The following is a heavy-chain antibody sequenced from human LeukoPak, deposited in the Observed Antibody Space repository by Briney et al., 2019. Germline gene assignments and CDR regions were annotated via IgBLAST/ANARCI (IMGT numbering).Heavy chain of an antibody. Sequence: GGSLRLSCAAPGFTFDDYAMHWVRHAPGKGLEWVSGISWNSGSRGYADSVKGRFTISRDNAKNSLYLQMNSLRAEDTAVYYCARGGSYSFDYWGQGTLVTVSS. CDR1: GFTFDDYA. D-gene: IGHD1-26*01. J-gene: IGHJ4*02. V-gene: IGHV3-9*01. CDR2: ISWNSGSR. CDR3: ARGGSYSFDY.